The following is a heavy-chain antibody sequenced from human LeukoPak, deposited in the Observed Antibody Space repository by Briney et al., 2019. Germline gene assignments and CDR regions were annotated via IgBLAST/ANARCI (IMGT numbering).Heavy chain of an antibody. D-gene: IGHD2-2*01. CDR2: IYTSGST. Sequence: PSETLSLTCTVSGGSISSGSYYWSWIRQPAGKGLEWIGRIYTSGSTNYNPSLKSRVTISVDTSKNQFSLKLSSVTAADTAVYYCARAPANQLLLNWFDPWGQGTLVTVSS. CDR3: ARAPANQLLLNWFDP. J-gene: IGHJ5*02. V-gene: IGHV4-61*02. CDR1: GGSISSGSYY.